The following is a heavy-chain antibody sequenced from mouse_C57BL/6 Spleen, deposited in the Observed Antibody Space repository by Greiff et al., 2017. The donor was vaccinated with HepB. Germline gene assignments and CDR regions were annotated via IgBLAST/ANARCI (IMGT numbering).Heavy chain of an antibody. V-gene: IGHV1-15*01. CDR3: TRLDTTVVADY. CDR1: GYTFTDYE. J-gene: IGHJ2*01. Sequence: VQLQQSGAELVRPGASVTLSCKASGYTFTDYEMHWVKQTPVHGLEWIGAIDPETGGTAYNQKFKGKAILTADKSSSTAYMELRSLTSEDSAVYYCTRLDTTVVADYWGQGTTLTVSS. D-gene: IGHD1-1*01. CDR2: IDPETGGT.